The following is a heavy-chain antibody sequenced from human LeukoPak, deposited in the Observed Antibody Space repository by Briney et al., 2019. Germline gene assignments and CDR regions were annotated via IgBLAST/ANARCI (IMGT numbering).Heavy chain of an antibody. D-gene: IGHD2-2*02. V-gene: IGHV3-23*01. CDR2: ISGSGAST. CDR1: GFTFSTYG. J-gene: IGHJ4*02. CDR3: TKGAIKYCSTTGCYSAY. Sequence: GGSLRLSCAASGFTFSTYGMSWVRQAPGKGLEWVSSISGSGASTYYADSVKGRFTISRDNAKNSLYLQMNSLRAEDTAVYYCTKGAIKYCSTTGCYSAYWGQGALVTVSS.